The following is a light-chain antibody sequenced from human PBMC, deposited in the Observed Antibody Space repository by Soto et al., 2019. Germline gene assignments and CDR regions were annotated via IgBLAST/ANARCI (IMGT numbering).Light chain of an antibody. CDR2: AAS. J-gene: IGKJ4*01. CDR3: QKYNNAPRT. V-gene: IGKV1-27*01. Sequence: DIQMTQSPSSLSTSVGDRVTITCRASQGISNYLAWYQQKPGEVPKLLIYAASTLQSGVPSRFSGSGSGTDFTLTISSLQPEDVAIYYCQKYNNAPRTFGRGTKVEMK. CDR1: QGISNY.